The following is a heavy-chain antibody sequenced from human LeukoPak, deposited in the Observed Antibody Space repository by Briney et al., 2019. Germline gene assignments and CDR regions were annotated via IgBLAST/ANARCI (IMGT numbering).Heavy chain of an antibody. Sequence: SETLSLTCAVYGGSFSGYYWSWIRQPPGKGLEWIGEINHSGSTNYNPSLKSRVTISVDTSKNQFSLKLSSVTAADTAVYYCAGVPPKAGDLRYAFDIWGQGTMVTVSS. CDR2: INHSGST. V-gene: IGHV4-34*01. CDR3: AGVPPKAGDLRYAFDI. J-gene: IGHJ3*02. D-gene: IGHD7-27*01. CDR1: GGSFSGYY.